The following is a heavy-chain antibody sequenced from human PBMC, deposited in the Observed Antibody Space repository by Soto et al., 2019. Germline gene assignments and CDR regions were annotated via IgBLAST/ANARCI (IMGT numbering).Heavy chain of an antibody. Sequence: PSETLSLTCTVSGGSISSYYWSWIRQPPGKGLEWIGYIYYSGSTNYNPSLKSRVTISVDTSKNQFSLKLSSVTAADTAVYYCARQDGYYDFWSGYPDDNWFDPWGQGTLVTVSS. J-gene: IGHJ5*02. CDR1: GGSISSYY. CDR3: ARQDGYYDFWSGYPDDNWFDP. CDR2: IYYSGST. D-gene: IGHD3-3*01. V-gene: IGHV4-59*01.